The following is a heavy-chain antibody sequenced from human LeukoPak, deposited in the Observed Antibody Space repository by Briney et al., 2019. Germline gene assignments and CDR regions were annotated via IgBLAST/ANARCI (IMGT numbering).Heavy chain of an antibody. J-gene: IGHJ4*02. CDR1: GGSISSGSYY. D-gene: IGHD2-15*01. CDR2: IYTSGST. V-gene: IGHV4-61*02. Sequence: SETLSLTCTVSGGSISSGSYYWSWIPQPAGKGLDWIVRIYTSGSTNYNPSLKSRVTISVDTSKNQFSLKLSSVTAADTAVYYCARVRVAATTLTFDYWGQGTLVTVSS. CDR3: ARVRVAATTLTFDY.